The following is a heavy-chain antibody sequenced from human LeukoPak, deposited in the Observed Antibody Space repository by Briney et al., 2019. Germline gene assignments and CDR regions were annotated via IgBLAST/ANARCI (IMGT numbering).Heavy chain of an antibody. V-gene: IGHV4-34*01. CDR1: GGSFSGYY. J-gene: IGHJ4*02. CDR2: INHSGST. CDR3: ARGRRYYDSSGRYFDF. D-gene: IGHD3-22*01. Sequence: SSETLSLTCAVYGGSFSGYYWSWIRQPPGKGLEWIGEINHSGSTNYNPSLKSRVTISVDTSKNQFSLRLSSVTAADTAVYYCARGRRYYDSSGRYFDFWGQGTLVTVSS.